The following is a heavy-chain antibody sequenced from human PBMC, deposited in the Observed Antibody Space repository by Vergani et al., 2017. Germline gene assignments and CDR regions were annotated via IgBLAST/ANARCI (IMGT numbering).Heavy chain of an antibody. CDR3: ARGVAYYDFWSGYSRAEYFQH. Sequence: QVQLQQWGAGLLKPSETLSLTCAVYGGSFSGYYWSWIRQPPGXGLEWIGEINHSGSTNYNPSLKSRVTISVDTSKNQFSLKLSSVTAADTAVYYCARGVAYYDFWSGYSRAEYFQHWGQGTLVTVSS. CDR2: INHSGST. CDR1: GGSFSGYY. J-gene: IGHJ1*01. D-gene: IGHD3-3*01. V-gene: IGHV4-34*01.